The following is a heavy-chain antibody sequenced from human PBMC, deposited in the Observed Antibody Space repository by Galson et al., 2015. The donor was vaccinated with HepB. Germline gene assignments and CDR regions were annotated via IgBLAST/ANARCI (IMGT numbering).Heavy chain of an antibody. D-gene: IGHD6-6*01. CDR2: IYPGDSDT. CDR3: ASDSSSRYYYYGMDV. Sequence: QSGAEVKKPGESLKISCKGSGYSFTSYWIGWVRQMPGKGLEWMGIIYPGDSDTRYSPSFQGQVTISADKSISTAYLQWSSLKASDTAMYYCASDSSSRYYYYGMDVWGQGTTVTVSS. CDR1: GYSFTSYW. J-gene: IGHJ6*02. V-gene: IGHV5-51*01.